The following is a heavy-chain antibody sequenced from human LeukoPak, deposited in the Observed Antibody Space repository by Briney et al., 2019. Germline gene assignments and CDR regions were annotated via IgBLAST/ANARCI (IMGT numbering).Heavy chain of an antibody. J-gene: IGHJ3*02. CDR1: GFTFSIYW. V-gene: IGHV3-74*01. CDR3: ARDEDWSGYYGAFDI. D-gene: IGHD3-3*01. CDR2: INSDGSST. Sequence: GGSLRLSCAASGFTFSIYWMHWVRQAPGKGLVWVSRINSDGSSTSYADSVKGRFAISRDNAKNTLYLQMNSLRAEDTAVYYCARDEDWSGYYGAFDIWGQGTMVTVSS.